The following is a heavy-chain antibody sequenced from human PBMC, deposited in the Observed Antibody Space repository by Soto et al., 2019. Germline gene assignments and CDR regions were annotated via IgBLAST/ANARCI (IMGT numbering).Heavy chain of an antibody. V-gene: IGHV4-61*01. J-gene: IGHJ6*02. D-gene: IGHD1-26*01. CDR2: ISYSGCT. CDR1: GGSVSSGSYY. CDR3: ARDHSGSYLYYGMDV. Sequence: SETLSLTCTVSGGSVSSGSYYWSWIRQPPGKGLEWIGYISYSGCTNYNPSLKSRVTISVDTSKNQFSLKLSSVTAADTAVYYCARDHSGSYLYYGMDVRGQGTTVTVSS.